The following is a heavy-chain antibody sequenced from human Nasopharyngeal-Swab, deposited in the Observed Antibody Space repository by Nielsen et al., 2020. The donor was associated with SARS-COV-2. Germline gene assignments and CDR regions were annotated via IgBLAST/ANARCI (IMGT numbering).Heavy chain of an antibody. CDR2: IRGSNDI. V-gene: IGHV3-21*05. CDR3: ARDRDWAFDV. Sequence: GESLKISCAASGFIFSGYSMNWVRQAPGKGLEWISYIRGSNDIYYADSVKGRFTISRDHAKNSLYLQMSSLRVEDTAVYYCARDRDWAFDVWGQGAVVTVSS. CDR1: GFIFSGYS. D-gene: IGHD2-21*01. J-gene: IGHJ3*01.